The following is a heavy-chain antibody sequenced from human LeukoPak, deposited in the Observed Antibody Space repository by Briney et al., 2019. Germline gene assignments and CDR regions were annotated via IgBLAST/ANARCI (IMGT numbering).Heavy chain of an antibody. D-gene: IGHD3-22*01. CDR3: ARGLFLSGYLDAFDI. CDR2: IDNDGRT. Sequence: GGSLRLSCAASGFIVNNKYMTWVRQAPGKGLEWVSLIDNDGRTYYADSVKGRCTISRDNSKNTLYLQMNSLRVEDTAVYYCARGLFLSGYLDAFDIWGQGTVVTVSS. CDR1: GFIVNNKY. J-gene: IGHJ3*02. V-gene: IGHV3-53*01.